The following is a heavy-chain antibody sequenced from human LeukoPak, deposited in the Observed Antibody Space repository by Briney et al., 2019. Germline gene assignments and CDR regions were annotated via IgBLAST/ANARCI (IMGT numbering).Heavy chain of an antibody. J-gene: IGHJ3*02. CDR2: INPNSGGT. Sequence: GASVKVSCKASGGTFSSYAISWVRQAPGQGLEWMGRINPNSGGTNYAQKFQGRVTMTRDTSISTAYMELTRLRSDDTAVYYCARGYCSGGSCYSNDAFDIWGQGTMVTVSS. D-gene: IGHD2-15*01. CDR3: ARGYCSGGSCYSNDAFDI. V-gene: IGHV1-2*06. CDR1: GGTFSSYA.